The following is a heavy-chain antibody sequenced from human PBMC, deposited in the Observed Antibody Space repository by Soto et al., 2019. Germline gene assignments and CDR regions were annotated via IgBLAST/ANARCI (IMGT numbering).Heavy chain of an antibody. CDR3: ARVGQVGGNDY. Sequence: QVQLQQWGAGLLKPSGTLSLTCAVYGGSFSGHYWSWIRQPPGKGLEWVGEINHSGSTNYNPSLTSRVTISVETSKNQFSLKLSSVTAADTAVYYCARVGQVGGNDYWGQGTLVTVSS. CDR1: GGSFSGHY. V-gene: IGHV4-34*01. D-gene: IGHD1-26*01. CDR2: INHSGST. J-gene: IGHJ4*02.